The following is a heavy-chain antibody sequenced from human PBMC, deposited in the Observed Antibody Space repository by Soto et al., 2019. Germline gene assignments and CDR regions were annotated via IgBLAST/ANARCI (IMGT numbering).Heavy chain of an antibody. CDR3: ARSVFP. V-gene: IGHV4-31*03. CDR2: IYYSGST. Sequence: QVQLQESSPGLVKPSQTLSLTCTVSGGSISSGGYYWNWIRQHPGKGLEWIGYIYYSGSTYYNPSLKSRVTISIVTSKNQFSLKRSSVTAAAAAVYYCARSVFPWGQGTLVTVSS. J-gene: IGHJ5*02. CDR1: GGSISSGGYY.